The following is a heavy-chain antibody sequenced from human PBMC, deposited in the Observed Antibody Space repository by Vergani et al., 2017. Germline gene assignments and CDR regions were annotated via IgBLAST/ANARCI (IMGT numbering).Heavy chain of an antibody. V-gene: IGHV3-49*04. Sequence: EVQLVESGGGLVKPGGSLRLSCAASGFTFSSYAMSWVRQAPGKGLEWVGFIRSKSYGGTTEYAASVKGRFTISRDDSKSIAYLQMNSLKTEDTAVYYCTRKAGGYYWGQGTLVTVSS. CDR1: GFTFSSYA. CDR3: TRKAGGYY. D-gene: IGHD3-10*01. CDR2: IRSKSYGGTT. J-gene: IGHJ4*02.